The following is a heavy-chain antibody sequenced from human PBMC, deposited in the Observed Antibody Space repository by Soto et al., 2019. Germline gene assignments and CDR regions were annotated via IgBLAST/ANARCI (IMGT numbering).Heavy chain of an antibody. CDR2: IIPILDVA. V-gene: IGHV1-69*02. J-gene: IGHJ6*02. D-gene: IGHD3-10*01. Sequence: QLVQSGAEVKKPGSSVKVSCKASGGDFLSYTISWVRQAPGQGPEWMGTIIPILDVAKNAQKFQGRVAIDAAKATSTVYMELRSLRSDDTAVYYCAQMWFGELWHGMDVWGQGTTINVSS. CDR1: GGDFLSYT. CDR3: AQMWFGELWHGMDV.